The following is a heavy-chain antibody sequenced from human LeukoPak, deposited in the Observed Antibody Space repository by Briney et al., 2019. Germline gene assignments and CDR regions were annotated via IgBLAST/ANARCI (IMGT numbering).Heavy chain of an antibody. J-gene: IGHJ3*02. V-gene: IGHV4-59*01. CDR3: ARALSPFDAFDI. CDR2: IYYSGST. Sequence: SETLSLTCAVYGGSFSGYYWSWTRQPPGKGLEWIGYIYYSGSTNYNPSLKSRVTISVDTSKNQFSLKLSSVTAADTAVYYCARALSPFDAFDIWGQGTMVTVSS. CDR1: GGSFSGYY.